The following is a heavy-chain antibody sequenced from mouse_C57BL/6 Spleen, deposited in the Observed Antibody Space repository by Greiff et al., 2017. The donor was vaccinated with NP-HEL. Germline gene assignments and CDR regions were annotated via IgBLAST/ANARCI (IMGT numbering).Heavy chain of an antibody. D-gene: IGHD4-1*01. Sequence: QVQLQQPGAELVRPGSSVKLSCKASGYTFTSYWMHWVKQRPGQGLEWIGNINPSNGGTNYNEKFKSKATLTVDKSSSTAYMQLSSLTSEGSAVYYCARSTGRGYFDVWGTGTTVTVSS. V-gene: IGHV1-53*01. CDR1: GYTFTSYW. CDR2: INPSNGGT. CDR3: ARSTGRGYFDV. J-gene: IGHJ1*03.